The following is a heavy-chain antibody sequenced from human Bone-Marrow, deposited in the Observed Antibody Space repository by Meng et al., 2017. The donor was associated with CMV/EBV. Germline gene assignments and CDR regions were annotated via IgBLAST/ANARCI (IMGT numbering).Heavy chain of an antibody. CDR3: ARDADCSTASCYIGGGNY. CDR2: INPGGGST. CDR1: YICTRFY. V-gene: IGHV1-46*01. D-gene: IGHD2-2*02. J-gene: IGHJ4*02. Sequence: YICTRFYMHWVRQAPGQGLEWMGAINPGGGSTRYAQKFQGRFTMTRDTSTTTVYMELSSLRSEDTAVYYCARDADCSTASCYIGGGNYWGQGTLVTVSS.